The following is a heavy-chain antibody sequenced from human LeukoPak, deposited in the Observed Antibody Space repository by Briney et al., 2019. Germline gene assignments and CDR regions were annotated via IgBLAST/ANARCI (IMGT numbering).Heavy chain of an antibody. V-gene: IGHV3-7*01. J-gene: IGHJ4*02. CDR3: ASSWFGEVPHPNY. CDR1: GFTVSSYW. CDR2: IKQDGREK. Sequence: GGSLRLSCTVSGFTVSSYWMNWVRQAPGKGLEGVANIKQDGREKYYVESVKGRFTISRDNAKNSLYLQMNSLRAEDTALYYCASSWFGEVPHPNYWGQRTLVTVSS. D-gene: IGHD3-10*01.